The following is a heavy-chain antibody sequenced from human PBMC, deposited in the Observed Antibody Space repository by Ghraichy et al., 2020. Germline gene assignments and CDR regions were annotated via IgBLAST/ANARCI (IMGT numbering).Heavy chain of an antibody. CDR1: GGSISSGGYY. CDR2: IYYSGST. CDR3: ARRSGYIVGGMDV. Sequence: SETLSLTCTVSGGSISSGGYYWSWIRQHPGKGLEWIGYIYYSGSTSYNPSLKHRVTISVDTTKNQFSLKLSSVTAADTAVYYCARRSGYIVGGMDVWGQGTTVTVSS. V-gene: IGHV4-31*03. D-gene: IGHD3-3*01. J-gene: IGHJ6*02.